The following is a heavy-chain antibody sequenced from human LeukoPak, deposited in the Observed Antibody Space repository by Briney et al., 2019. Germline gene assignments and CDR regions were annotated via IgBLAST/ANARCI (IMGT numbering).Heavy chain of an antibody. Sequence: SSETLSLTCTVSGGSISSYYWSWIRQPPGKGLEWIGYIYYSGSTNYNPSLKSRVTISVDTSKNQFSLKLSSVTAADTAVYYCARAMWGAAVPFDYWGQGTLVTVSS. V-gene: IGHV4-59*01. CDR1: GGSISSYY. CDR2: IYYSGST. D-gene: IGHD1-26*01. J-gene: IGHJ4*02. CDR3: ARAMWGAAVPFDY.